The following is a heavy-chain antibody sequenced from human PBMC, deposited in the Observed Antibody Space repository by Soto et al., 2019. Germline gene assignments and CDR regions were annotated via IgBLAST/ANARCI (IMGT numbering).Heavy chain of an antibody. CDR2: TYYRSRWYN. V-gene: IGHV6-1*01. CDR3: ARAGFSPFGMDHHFDY. J-gene: IGHJ4*02. Sequence: TPSRGLEWLGRTYYRSRWYNTYAESVKSRININPDTSKNQFSLQLNSVTPEDMAVYYCARAGFSPFGMDHHFDYWGRAPLGSLS. D-gene: IGHD3-16*01.